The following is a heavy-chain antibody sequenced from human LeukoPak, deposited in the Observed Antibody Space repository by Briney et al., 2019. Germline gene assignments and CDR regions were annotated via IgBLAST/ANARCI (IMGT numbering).Heavy chain of an antibody. V-gene: IGHV4-59*01. Sequence: SETLSLTCTVSGGSISSYYWSWIRQPPGKGLEWIGYIYYSGSTNYNPSLKSRVTISVDTSKNQFSLKLSSVTAADTAVYYCAGTQSRRHVDYWGQGTLVTVSS. CDR2: IYYSGST. CDR1: GGSISSYY. J-gene: IGHJ4*02. CDR3: AGTQSRRHVDY.